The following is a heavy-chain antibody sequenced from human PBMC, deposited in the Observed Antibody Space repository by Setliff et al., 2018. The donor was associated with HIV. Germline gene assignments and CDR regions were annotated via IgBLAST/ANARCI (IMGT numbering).Heavy chain of an antibody. CDR3: ATTECRGADCPQMYDY. Sequence: PSETLSLTCAVHGGSFSGSYWSWIRQPPGKGLEWIGELNYVGVTNHNPSLKSRVTISVEASKRQWSRKLNSVTAADTAVYYCATTECRGADCPQMYDYWGQGILVTVSS. CDR1: GGSFSGSY. V-gene: IGHV4-34*01. D-gene: IGHD2-21*02. J-gene: IGHJ4*02. CDR2: LNYVGVT.